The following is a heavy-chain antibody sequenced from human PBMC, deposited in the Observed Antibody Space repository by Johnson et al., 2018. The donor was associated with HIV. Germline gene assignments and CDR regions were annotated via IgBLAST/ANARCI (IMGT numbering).Heavy chain of an antibody. Sequence: VQLVESGGGVVQPGRSLRLSCAASGFTFSSYALHWVRQAPGKGLEWVGRIKSKIDGGTTDYAAPVKGRFTISRDNFKNTLYLQMNSLRAEDTAVYYCAKCPSVSTCDAFDIWGQGTMVTVPS. V-gene: IGHV3-15*01. J-gene: IGHJ3*02. CDR1: GFTFSSYA. CDR3: AKCPSVSTCDAFDI. CDR2: IKSKIDGGTT. D-gene: IGHD6-13*01.